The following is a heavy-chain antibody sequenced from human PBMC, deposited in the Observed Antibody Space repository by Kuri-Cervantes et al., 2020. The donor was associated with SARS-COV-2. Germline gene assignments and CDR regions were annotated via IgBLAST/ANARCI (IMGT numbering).Heavy chain of an antibody. CDR2: IYSCGST. Sequence: GGSLRLSCAASGFTFSSYSMNWVRQAPGKGLEWVSVIYSCGSTYYADSVKGRFTISRDNSKNTLYLQMNSLRAEDTAVYYCARVLGAYDYCDYWGQGTLVTVSS. V-gene: IGHV3-66*03. D-gene: IGHD5-12*01. CDR1: GFTFSSYS. J-gene: IGHJ4*02. CDR3: ARVLGAYDYCDY.